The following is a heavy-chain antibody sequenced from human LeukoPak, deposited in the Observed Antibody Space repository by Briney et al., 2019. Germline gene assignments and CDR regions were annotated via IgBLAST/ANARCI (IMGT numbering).Heavy chain of an antibody. CDR1: GFTFSSYS. Sequence: GGSLRLSCAASGFTFSSYSMNWARQAPGKGLEWVSSISSSSYIYYADSVKGRFTISRDNAKNSLYLQMNSLRAGDTAVYYCAKVGAWELQRVFENWGQGTLVTVSS. CDR3: AKVGAWELQRVFEN. J-gene: IGHJ4*02. V-gene: IGHV3-21*01. CDR2: ISSSSYI. D-gene: IGHD1-26*01.